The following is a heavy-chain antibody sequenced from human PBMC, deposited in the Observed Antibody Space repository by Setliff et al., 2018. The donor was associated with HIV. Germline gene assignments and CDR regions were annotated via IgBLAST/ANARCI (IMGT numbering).Heavy chain of an antibody. D-gene: IGHD6-19*01. Sequence: SVKVSCKASGGTFSSYAISWVRQAPGQGLEWMGGIIPILGSANYAQKFQGRVTITADKSTSTAYMELSSLRSEDTAVYYCARRAGHTNYFYYMDVWGKGTTVTVSS. V-gene: IGHV1-69*10. CDR3: ARRAGHTNYFYYMDV. CDR2: IIPILGSA. J-gene: IGHJ6*03. CDR1: GGTFSSYA.